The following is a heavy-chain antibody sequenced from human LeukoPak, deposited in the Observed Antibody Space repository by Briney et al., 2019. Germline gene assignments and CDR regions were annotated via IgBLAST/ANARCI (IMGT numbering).Heavy chain of an antibody. Sequence: GGSLRLSCAASGFTFSSYWMSWVRQAPGKGLEWVSAISGSGGSTYYADSVKGRFTISRDNSKNTLYLQMNSLRAEDTAVYYCAKDRVEQQLPRDASDIWGQGTMVTVSS. CDR3: AKDRVEQQLPRDASDI. V-gene: IGHV3-23*01. J-gene: IGHJ3*02. CDR1: GFTFSSYW. CDR2: ISGSGGST. D-gene: IGHD6-13*01.